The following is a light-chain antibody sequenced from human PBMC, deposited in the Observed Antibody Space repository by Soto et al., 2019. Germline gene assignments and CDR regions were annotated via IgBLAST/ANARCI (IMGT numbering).Light chain of an antibody. CDR3: QKYNSVPLT. Sequence: DIQMTQSPSSLSASVGVRVNITCRESQDIRNYLAWYQQKPGKVPKLLIYAASTLQSGVPSRFSGSGSGTDFTLTISSLQPEDVATYYCQKYNSVPLTFGPGTEV. J-gene: IGKJ3*01. CDR2: AAS. CDR1: QDIRNY. V-gene: IGKV1-27*01.